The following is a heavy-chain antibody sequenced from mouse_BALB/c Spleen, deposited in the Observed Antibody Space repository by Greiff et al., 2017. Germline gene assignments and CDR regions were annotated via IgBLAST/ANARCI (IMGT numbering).Heavy chain of an antibody. CDR2: ISSGGSYT. Sequence: EVQVVESGGGLVKPGGSLKLSCAASGFTFSSYAMSWVRETPEKRLEWVATISSGGSYTYYPDSVKGRFTISRDNAKNTLYLQMSSLKSEDTAMYYCARRAYYRYDDAMDYWGQGTSVTVSS. J-gene: IGHJ4*01. V-gene: IGHV5-6*01. D-gene: IGHD2-14*01. CDR1: GFTFSSYA. CDR3: ARRAYYRYDDAMDY.